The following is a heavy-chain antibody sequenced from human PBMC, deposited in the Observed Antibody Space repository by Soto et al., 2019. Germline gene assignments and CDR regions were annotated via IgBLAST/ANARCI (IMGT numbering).Heavy chain of an antibody. J-gene: IGHJ4*02. Sequence: GGSLRLSCAASGFTFSSYAMSWVRQAPGKGMEWVAAISSSGGSTYYADSVKGRFTISRNNSKNTLYLQMNSLRAEDAAVYYCAKDLVGSNADYFDYWGQGTLVTVSS. CDR2: ISSSGGST. V-gene: IGHV3-23*01. CDR3: AKDLVGSNADYFDY. CDR1: GFTFSSYA. D-gene: IGHD2-15*01.